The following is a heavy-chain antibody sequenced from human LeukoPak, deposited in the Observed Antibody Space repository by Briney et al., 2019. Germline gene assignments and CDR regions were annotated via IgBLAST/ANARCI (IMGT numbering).Heavy chain of an antibody. Sequence: GESLKISCKGSGYSFTSYWIGWVRQMPGKGLEWMGIIYPGDPDTRYSPSFQGQVTISADKSINTAYLQWSSLKASDTAIYYCARWGKQWLVPCWFDPWGQGTLVTVPS. J-gene: IGHJ5*02. V-gene: IGHV5-51*01. CDR1: GYSFTSYW. CDR2: IYPGDPDT. D-gene: IGHD6-19*01. CDR3: ARWGKQWLVPCWFDP.